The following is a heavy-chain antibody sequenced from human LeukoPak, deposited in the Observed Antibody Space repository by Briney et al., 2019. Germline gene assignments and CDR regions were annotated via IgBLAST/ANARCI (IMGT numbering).Heavy chain of an antibody. Sequence: GGSLRLSCVASGFTVSSNYMSWVRQAPGKGLEWVSIIYSGGNTYYADSVKGRFTISRDNSKNTVYLQMNSLRAEDTAVYYCARDDQGYCSSTSCDYYGMDVWGQGTTVTVSS. CDR1: GFTVSSNY. CDR2: IYSGGNT. D-gene: IGHD2-2*01. J-gene: IGHJ6*02. CDR3: ARDDQGYCSSTSCDYYGMDV. V-gene: IGHV3-53*01.